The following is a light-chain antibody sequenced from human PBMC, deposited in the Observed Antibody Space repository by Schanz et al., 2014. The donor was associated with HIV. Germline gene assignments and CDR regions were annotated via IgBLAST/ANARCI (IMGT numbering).Light chain of an antibody. V-gene: IGLV2-18*02. Sequence: QSALTQPPSVSGSPGQSVTISCTGTSSDIGNYNRPSWSQQPPGTAPKLIIFEVSDRVSGVPARFSGSKSGNTASLTISGLQAEDDADYYCASFTSSTTYWVFGGGTKLTVL. CDR3: ASFTSSTTYWV. CDR1: SSDIGNYNR. CDR2: EVS. J-gene: IGLJ3*02.